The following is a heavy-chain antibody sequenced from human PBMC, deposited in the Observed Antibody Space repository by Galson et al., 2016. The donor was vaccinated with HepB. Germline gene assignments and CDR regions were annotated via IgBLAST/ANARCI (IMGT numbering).Heavy chain of an antibody. CDR2: IYYSGST. J-gene: IGHJ4*02. D-gene: IGHD3-22*01. Sequence: SETLSLTCTVSGGPISSSSYYWGWIRQPPGKGREWIGSIYYSGSTYYNPSLKSRVTISVDTSKNQFSLKLSSVTAADTAVYYCARRAATSDSSGYYYGADGDYWGQGTLVTVSS. CDR1: GGPISSSSYY. CDR3: ARRAATSDSSGYYYGADGDY. V-gene: IGHV4-39*01.